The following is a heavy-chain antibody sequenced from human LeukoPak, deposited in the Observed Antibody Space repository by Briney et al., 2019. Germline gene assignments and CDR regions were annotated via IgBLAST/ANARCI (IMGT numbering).Heavy chain of an antibody. J-gene: IGHJ5*02. CDR2: INSDVINT. CDR1: GFTFNSYT. CDR3: ARDLGQYYDTSDNWFDP. Sequence: GGSLRLSCAASGFTFNSYTMSWVRQAPGKGLVWVSRINSDVINTSYADSVKGRFTISRDNAKNTLNLQMNSLRAEDTAVYYCARDLGQYYDTSDNWFDPWGQGTLVTVSS. V-gene: IGHV3-74*01. D-gene: IGHD3-22*01.